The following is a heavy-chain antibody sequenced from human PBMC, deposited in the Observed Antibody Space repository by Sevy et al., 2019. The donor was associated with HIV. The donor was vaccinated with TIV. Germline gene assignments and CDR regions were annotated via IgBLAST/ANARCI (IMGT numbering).Heavy chain of an antibody. V-gene: IGHV3-33*01. Sequence: GGSLRLSCAASGFTFSSYGMHWVRQAPGKGLEWVAVIWYDGSNKYYADSVKGRFTISRDNSKNTLYLQMNSLRAEDTAVYYCARDLVDIVVVPAAVYYYYYGIDVWGQGTTVTVSS. CDR2: IWYDGSNK. D-gene: IGHD2-2*03. CDR3: ARDLVDIVVVPAAVYYYYYGIDV. CDR1: GFTFSSYG. J-gene: IGHJ6*02.